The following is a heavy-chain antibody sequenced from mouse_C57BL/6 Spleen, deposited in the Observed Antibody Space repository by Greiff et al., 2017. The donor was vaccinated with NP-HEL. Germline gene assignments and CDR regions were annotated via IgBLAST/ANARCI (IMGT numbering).Heavy chain of an antibody. CDR3: AREPIYYGNFYVGV. CDR1: GYSITSGYY. V-gene: IGHV3-6*01. J-gene: IGHJ1*03. CDR2: ISYDGSN. D-gene: IGHD2-1*01. Sequence: EVQRVESGPGLVKPSQSLSLTCSVTGYSITSGYYWNWIRPFPGNKLEWMGYISYDGSNNSNPSLKNRISITRDTSKNQFFLKLNSVTTEDTATYYCAREPIYYGNFYVGVWGTGTTVTVSS.